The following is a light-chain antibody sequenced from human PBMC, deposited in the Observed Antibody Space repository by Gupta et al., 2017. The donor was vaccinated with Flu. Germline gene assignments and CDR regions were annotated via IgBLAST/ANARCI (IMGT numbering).Light chain of an antibody. J-gene: IGKJ1*01. V-gene: IGKV1-17*01. Sequence: ASSRSASLGDTGTSTCRVSKRIKNDLGWYQQKPGKAPKRLIYVASSLESGVPSRFSGSGSGTEFTLTISSLQAEDSGIYYCLQHNSYPRTFGQGTKVEIK. CDR2: VAS. CDR3: LQHNSYPRT. CDR1: KRIKND.